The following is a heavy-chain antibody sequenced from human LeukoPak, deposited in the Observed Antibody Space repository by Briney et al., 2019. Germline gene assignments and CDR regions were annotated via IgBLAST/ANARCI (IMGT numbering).Heavy chain of an antibody. CDR3: ARDPSPSYILRFLEWFDY. CDR1: GGSISSYY. CDR2: IYYSGST. V-gene: IGHV4-59*12. Sequence: PSETLSLTCTVSGGSISSYYWSWIRQPPGKGLEWIGYIYYSGSTNYNPSLKSRVTISVETSKNQFSLKLSSVTAADTAVYYCARDPSPSYILRFLEWFDYWGQGTLVTVSS. J-gene: IGHJ4*02. D-gene: IGHD3-3*01.